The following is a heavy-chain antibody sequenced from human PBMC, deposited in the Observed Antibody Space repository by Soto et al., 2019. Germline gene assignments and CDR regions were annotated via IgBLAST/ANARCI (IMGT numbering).Heavy chain of an antibody. D-gene: IGHD3-16*02. V-gene: IGHV4-31*03. CDR1: GVTVSSDAYY. CDR3: ARYRFSGNKWSKFDY. J-gene: IGHJ4*02. Sequence: TLSLTCTVSGVTVSSDAYYWSWIRQHPGKGLEWIGNIYHTGSTYYSPSLKSRVVISLDTSNNQFSLTLTSVTAADTAVYYCARYRFSGNKWSKFDYWGRGXLVTVHS. CDR2: IYHTGST.